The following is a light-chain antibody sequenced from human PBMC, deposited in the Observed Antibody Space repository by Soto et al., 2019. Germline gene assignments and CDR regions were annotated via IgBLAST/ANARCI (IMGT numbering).Light chain of an antibody. CDR3: QQYGSSPRT. Sequence: EIVLTQSPGTLSLSPGERATLSCRASQSVSASSLAWYQQKPGQAPRVVIFGASSMATGIPDRFSGSGSGTDVTLTISRLEPEDFAVYYCQQYGSSPRTFGQGTKVEI. V-gene: IGKV3-20*01. CDR2: GAS. J-gene: IGKJ1*01. CDR1: QSVSASS.